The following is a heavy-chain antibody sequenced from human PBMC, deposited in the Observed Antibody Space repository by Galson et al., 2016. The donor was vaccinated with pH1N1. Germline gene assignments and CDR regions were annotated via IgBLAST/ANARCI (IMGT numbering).Heavy chain of an antibody. CDR1: GYTFTTNY. D-gene: IGHD1-26*01. J-gene: IGHJ4*02. Sequence: SVKVSCKASGYTFTTNYIHWVRQAPGQGLEWMGVIDPSGGGTTYAQKFQARVTMTRDTSTSTVYMDLSSLKSEDTAVYYCTRELGRRREYWGQGTLVTVSS. CDR3: TRELGRRREY. V-gene: IGHV1-46*01. CDR2: IDPSGGGT.